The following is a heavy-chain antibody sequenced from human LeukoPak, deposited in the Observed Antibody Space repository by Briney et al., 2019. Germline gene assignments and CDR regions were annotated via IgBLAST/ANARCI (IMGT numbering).Heavy chain of an antibody. CDR2: INHSGST. CDR3: AREGVSGWYVRTVFYYGMDV. Sequence: SETLSLTCAVHGGSFSGYYWSWIRQPPGKGLEWIGEINHSGSTNYNPSLKSRVTMSVDTSKNQFSLKLSSVTAADTAVYYCAREGVSGWYVRTVFYYGMDVWGQGTTVTVSS. V-gene: IGHV4-34*01. CDR1: GGSFSGYY. J-gene: IGHJ6*02. D-gene: IGHD6-19*01.